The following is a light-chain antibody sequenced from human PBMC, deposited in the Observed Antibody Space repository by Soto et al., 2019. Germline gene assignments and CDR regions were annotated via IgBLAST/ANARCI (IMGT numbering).Light chain of an antibody. CDR1: QSISSW. V-gene: IGKV1-5*03. J-gene: IGKJ5*01. CDR3: QQYNTYST. CDR2: KAS. Sequence: DIQMTRFPSTLSASVGDRVTITCRASQSISSWLAWYQQKPGKAPKLLIYKASSLESGVPSRFSGSGSGTEFTLTISSLQPDDFATYYCQQYNTYSTFGQGTRLEIK.